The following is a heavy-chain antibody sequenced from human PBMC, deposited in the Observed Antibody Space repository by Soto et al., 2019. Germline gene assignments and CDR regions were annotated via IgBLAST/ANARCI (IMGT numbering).Heavy chain of an antibody. D-gene: IGHD1-26*01. CDR3: AKGTSGSSYSALGV. J-gene: IGHJ6*02. V-gene: IGHV3-30*18. CDR1: GFTFSSYA. Sequence: QVQLVESGGGVVQPGGSLRLSCAASGFTFSSYAMHWVRQAPGKGLEWVAVISYDESEKYHADSVKGRFTTSRDISKNTLYLQMNSLRVEDTAVYHCAKGTSGSSYSALGVWGQGTTVTASS. CDR2: ISYDESEK.